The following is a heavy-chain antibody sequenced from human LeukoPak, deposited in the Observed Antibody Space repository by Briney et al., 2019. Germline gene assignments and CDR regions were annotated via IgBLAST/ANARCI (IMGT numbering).Heavy chain of an antibody. CDR2: INPNSGGT. CDR1: GYTFTGYY. CDR3: ARDPRMWYDSSGYPYYFDY. D-gene: IGHD3-22*01. Sequence: ASVKVSCKASGYTFTGYYMHWVRQAPGQGLEWMGWINPNSGGTNYAQKFQGWVTMTRDTSISTAYMELSRLRSDDTAVYYCARDPRMWYDSSGYPYYFDYWGQGTLVTVSS. V-gene: IGHV1-2*04. J-gene: IGHJ4*02.